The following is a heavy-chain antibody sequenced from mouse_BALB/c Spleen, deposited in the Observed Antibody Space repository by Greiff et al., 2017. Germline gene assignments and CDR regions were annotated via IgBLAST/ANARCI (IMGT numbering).Heavy chain of an antibody. Sequence: VQLQQSGAELVKPGASVKLSCTASGFNIKDTYMHWVKQRPEQGLEWIGRIDPANGNTIYDPKFQGKASITADTSSNTAYLQLSSLTSEDTAVDYCARDSYYFDYWGQGTTLTVSS. V-gene: IGHV14-3*02. CDR3: ARDSYYFDY. J-gene: IGHJ2*01. CDR1: GFNIKDTY. CDR2: IDPANGNT.